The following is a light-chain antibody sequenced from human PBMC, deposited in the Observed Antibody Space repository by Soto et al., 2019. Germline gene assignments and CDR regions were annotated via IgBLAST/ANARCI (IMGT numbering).Light chain of an antibody. Sequence: DIQMTQSPSTLSASVGDRVTITCRASQSISSWLAWYQQKPGIAPKLLIYDASSLESGVPSRFSGSGSGTDFTLTISSLQAEDVAVYYCQQYYSTPPTFGQGTKVDIK. V-gene: IGKV1-5*01. CDR2: DAS. CDR3: QQYYSTPPT. CDR1: QSISSW. J-gene: IGKJ1*01.